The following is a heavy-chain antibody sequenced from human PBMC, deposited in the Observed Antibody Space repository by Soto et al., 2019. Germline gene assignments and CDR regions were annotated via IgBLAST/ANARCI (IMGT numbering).Heavy chain of an antibody. V-gene: IGHV1-18*01. CDR1: GYTFTSYG. J-gene: IGHJ5*02. Sequence: ASGKVSCKASGYTFTSYGISWVRQAPGQGLEWMGWISAYNGNTNYAQKLQGRVTMTTDTSTSTAYMELRSLRSDDTAVYYCARVSGRYSSSCLRNPWGQGTLVTVSS. D-gene: IGHD6-13*01. CDR3: ARVSGRYSSSCLRNP. CDR2: ISAYNGNT.